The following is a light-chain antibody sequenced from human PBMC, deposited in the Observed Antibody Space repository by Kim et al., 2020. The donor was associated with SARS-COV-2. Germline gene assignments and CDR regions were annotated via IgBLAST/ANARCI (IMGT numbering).Light chain of an antibody. J-gene: IGLJ2*01. V-gene: IGLV3-1*01. CDR1: KLGDKY. CDR3: QAWDSSTVV. CDR2: QDS. Sequence: PGQAASITCSGDKLGDKYACWYQQKPGQSPVLVIYQDSKRPSGTPERFAGSNAGNTATLTISGTQAMDEADYYCQAWDSSTVVFGGGTQLTVL.